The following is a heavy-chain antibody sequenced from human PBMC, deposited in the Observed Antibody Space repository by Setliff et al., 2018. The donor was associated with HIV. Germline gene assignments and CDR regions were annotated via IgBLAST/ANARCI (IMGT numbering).Heavy chain of an antibody. Sequence: PSETLSLTCTVSAGSIRSSTYYWAWIRQPPGKGLEWIGTIYYSGSTHYNPPLKSRATISVDTSKNQFSLKLSSVTAADTAIYYCARGVTMVGGVNAFDPWGQGTLVTVSS. J-gene: IGHJ5*02. CDR1: AGSIRSSTYY. CDR2: IYYSGST. D-gene: IGHD3-10*01. CDR3: ARGVTMVGGVNAFDP. V-gene: IGHV4-39*07.